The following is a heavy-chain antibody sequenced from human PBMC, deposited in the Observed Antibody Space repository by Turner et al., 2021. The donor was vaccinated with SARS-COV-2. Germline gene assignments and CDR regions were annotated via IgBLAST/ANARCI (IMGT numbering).Heavy chain of an antibody. V-gene: IGHV3-74*01. Sequence: EVQLVESGGGSVQPGGSLRLPCAASGFTFSRYWMHWVRQVPGKGVEWVSRSYNDGSRTSFADCVKGRFTISRDNAKNTLSLQMDSLRAEDTAVDYCARGRRDDYGSDHWGQGTLVTVSS. J-gene: IGHJ5*02. CDR2: SYNDGSRT. CDR1: GFTFSRYW. CDR3: ARGRRDDYGSDH. D-gene: IGHD3-10*01.